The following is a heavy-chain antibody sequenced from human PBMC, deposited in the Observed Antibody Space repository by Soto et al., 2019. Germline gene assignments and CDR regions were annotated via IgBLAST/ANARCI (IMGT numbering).Heavy chain of an antibody. J-gene: IGHJ5*02. Sequence: QVQLVQSGAEVKKPGSSVKVSCKASGGTFSSYAISWVRQAPGQGLEWMGGIIPIFGTANYAQKFQGRVTITADESTSTAYMELSSLRSEDTAVYYCARDSPEYSSSPGRWFDPWGPGTLVTVSS. V-gene: IGHV1-69*01. D-gene: IGHD6-6*01. CDR3: ARDSPEYSSSPGRWFDP. CDR1: GGTFSSYA. CDR2: IIPIFGTA.